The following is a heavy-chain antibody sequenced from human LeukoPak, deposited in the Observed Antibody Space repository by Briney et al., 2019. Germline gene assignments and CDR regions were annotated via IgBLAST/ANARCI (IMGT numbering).Heavy chain of an antibody. CDR2: IYYSGST. D-gene: IGHD1-26*01. J-gene: IGHJ4*02. CDR3: ARTDLGSDYSLFDY. V-gene: IGHV4-59*01. CDR1: GGSISSYY. Sequence: SETLSLTCTVSGGSISSYYWSWIRQPPGKGLEWIGYIYYSGSTNYNPSLKSRVTISVDTSKNQFSLKLSSVTAADTAVYYCARTDLGSDYSLFDYWGQGTLVTVSS.